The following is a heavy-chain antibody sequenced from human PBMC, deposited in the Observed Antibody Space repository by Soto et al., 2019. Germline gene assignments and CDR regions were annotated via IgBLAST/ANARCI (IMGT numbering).Heavy chain of an antibody. CDR3: ARDRFLRGSYRFEDYYYYGMDV. Sequence: SETLSLTCTVSGGSISSGGYYWSWIRQHPGKGLEWIGYIYYSGSTYYNPSLKSRVTISVDTSKNQFSLKLSSVTAADTAVYYCARDRFLRGSYRFEDYYYYGMDVWGQGTTVTVSS. J-gene: IGHJ6*02. CDR1: GGSISSGGYY. V-gene: IGHV4-31*03. D-gene: IGHD1-26*01. CDR2: IYYSGST.